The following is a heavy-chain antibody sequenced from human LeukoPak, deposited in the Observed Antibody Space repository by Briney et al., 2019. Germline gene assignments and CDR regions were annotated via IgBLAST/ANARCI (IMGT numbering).Heavy chain of an antibody. CDR1: GGSISSYY. Sequence: SETLSLTCTVSGGSISSYYWSWIRQPPGKGLEWIGYIYYSGSTNYNPSLKSRVTISVDTSKNQFPLKLSSVTAADTAVYYCARERCSGGSCYLGYWGQGTLVTVSS. J-gene: IGHJ4*02. V-gene: IGHV4-59*01. D-gene: IGHD2-15*01. CDR2: IYYSGST. CDR3: ARERCSGGSCYLGY.